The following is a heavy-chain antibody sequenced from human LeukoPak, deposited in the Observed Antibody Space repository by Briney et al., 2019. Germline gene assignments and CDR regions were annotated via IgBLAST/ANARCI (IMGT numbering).Heavy chain of an antibody. J-gene: IGHJ4*02. CDR1: GFTFSSYS. CDR2: ISSSSSTI. V-gene: IGHV3-48*02. D-gene: IGHD2-21*02. CDR3: ARQYCGGDCYSPSGYPDY. Sequence: GGSLRLSCAASGFTFSSYSMNWVRQAPGKGLEWVSYISSSSSTIYYADSVKGRFTISRDNAKNSLYLQMNSLRDEDTAVYYCARQYCGGDCYSPSGYPDYWGQGTLVTVSS.